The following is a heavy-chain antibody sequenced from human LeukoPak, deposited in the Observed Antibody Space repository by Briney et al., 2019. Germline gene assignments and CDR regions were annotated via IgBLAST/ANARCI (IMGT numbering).Heavy chain of an antibody. D-gene: IGHD2-2*01. J-gene: IGHJ3*02. Sequence: GASVKVSGKASGGTFSSYAISWVRQAPGQGLEWMGWISAYNGNTNYAQKLQGRVTMTTDTSTSTAYMELRSLRSDDTAVYYCARDSLVVVVPAFSAFDIWGQGTMVTVSS. CDR2: ISAYNGNT. CDR3: ARDSLVVVVPAFSAFDI. CDR1: GGTFSSYA. V-gene: IGHV1-18*01.